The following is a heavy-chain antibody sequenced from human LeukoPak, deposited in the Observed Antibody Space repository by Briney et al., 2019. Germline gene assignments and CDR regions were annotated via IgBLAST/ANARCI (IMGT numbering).Heavy chain of an antibody. D-gene: IGHD6-13*01. V-gene: IGHV3-30*03. Sequence: GGSLRLSCAASGFTFSSYGMHWVRQAPGKGLEWVAVISYDGSNKYYADSVKGRFTISRDNAKNSLYLQMNSLRAEDTAVYYCARDIAAAGTGYWGQGTLVTVSS. CDR1: GFTFSSYG. CDR3: ARDIAAAGTGY. J-gene: IGHJ4*02. CDR2: ISYDGSNK.